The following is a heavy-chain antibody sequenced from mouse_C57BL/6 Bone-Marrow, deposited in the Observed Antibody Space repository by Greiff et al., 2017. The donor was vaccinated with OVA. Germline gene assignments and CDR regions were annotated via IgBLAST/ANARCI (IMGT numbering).Heavy chain of an antibody. CDR1: GFTFSSYA. Sequence: EVQLVESGGGLVKPGGSLKLSCAASGFTFSSYAMSWVRQTPEKRLEWVATISDGGSYTYYPDNVKGRFTISRDNAKNNLYLQMSHLKSEDTAMYYCARDRDTTVGDYYAMDYWGQGTSVTVSS. CDR2: ISDGGSYT. D-gene: IGHD1-1*01. J-gene: IGHJ4*01. V-gene: IGHV5-4*01. CDR3: ARDRDTTVGDYYAMDY.